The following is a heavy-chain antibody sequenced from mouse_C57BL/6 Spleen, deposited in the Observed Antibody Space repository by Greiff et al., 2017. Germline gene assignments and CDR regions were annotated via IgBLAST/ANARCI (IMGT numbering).Heavy chain of an antibody. V-gene: IGHV5-15*04. D-gene: IGHD1-1*01. CDR1: GFTFSDYG. J-gene: IGHJ1*03. CDR2: ISNLAYSI. Sequence: EVMLVESGGGLVQPGGSLKLSCAASGFTFSDYGMAWVRQAPRKGPEWVAFISNLAYSIYYADTVTGRFTISRENAKNTLYLEMSSLRSEDTAMYYCAAGSSPSYWYFDVWGTGTTVTVSS. CDR3: AAGSSPSYWYFDV.